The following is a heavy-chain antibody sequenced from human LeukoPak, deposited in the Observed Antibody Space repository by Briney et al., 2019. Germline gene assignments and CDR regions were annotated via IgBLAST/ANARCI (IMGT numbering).Heavy chain of an antibody. CDR1: GFTFSNYA. CDR2: ISTGDST. J-gene: IGHJ4*02. D-gene: IGHD1-7*01. Sequence: PGGSLRLSCAASGFTFSNYAMTWVRQAPGKGLEWISSISTGDSTYYADSVKGRFTISRDNSKNTLFLQMNSLRAEDTAIYYCARDADWKYELWGQGTLVTVSS. CDR3: ARDADWKYEL. V-gene: IGHV3-23*01.